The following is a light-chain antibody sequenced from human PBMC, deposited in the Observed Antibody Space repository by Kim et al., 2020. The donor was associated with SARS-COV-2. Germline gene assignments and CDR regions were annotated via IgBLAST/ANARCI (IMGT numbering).Light chain of an antibody. CDR1: SSDVGGFNF. CDR3: SSYTSSSTWV. CDR2: AVT. J-gene: IGLJ3*02. V-gene: IGLV2-14*03. Sequence: QSALTQPASVSGSPGQSITVSCTGTSSDVGGFNFVSWYQQHPGKAPKLIIYAVTKRPSGVSNRFSGSKSGNTASLTISGLQAEDEADYYCSSYTSSSTWVFGGVTKLTVL.